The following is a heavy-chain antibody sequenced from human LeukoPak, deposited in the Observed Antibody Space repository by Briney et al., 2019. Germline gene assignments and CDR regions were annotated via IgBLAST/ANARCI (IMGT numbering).Heavy chain of an antibody. J-gene: IGHJ4*02. CDR3: ARGGPGTREYYYDSSGFPFDY. CDR2: IYSGGST. Sequence: PGGSLRLSCAASGFTYSNYWMSWVRQAPGKGLEWVSVIYSGGSTYYADSVKGRFTISRDNSKNPLYLQMNSLRAEDTAVYYCARGGPGTREYYYDSSGFPFDYWGQGTLVTVSS. CDR1: GFTYSNYW. V-gene: IGHV3-53*01. D-gene: IGHD3-22*01.